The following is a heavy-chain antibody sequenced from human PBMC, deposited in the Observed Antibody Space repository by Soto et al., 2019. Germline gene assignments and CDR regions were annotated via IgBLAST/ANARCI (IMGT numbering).Heavy chain of an antibody. CDR2: ISGSGGTT. D-gene: IGHD6-19*01. CDR3: AKGPYNSDWYYGMDV. V-gene: IGHV3-23*01. CDR1: GFTFSNCG. Sequence: GGSLRLSCAAFGFTFSNCGMSWVRQAPGKGLEWVSVISGSGGTTYYADSVKGRFTISRDNSENTVYLQMNNLTAEDTAVYYCAKGPYNSDWYYGMDVWGQGTTVTVSS. J-gene: IGHJ6*02.